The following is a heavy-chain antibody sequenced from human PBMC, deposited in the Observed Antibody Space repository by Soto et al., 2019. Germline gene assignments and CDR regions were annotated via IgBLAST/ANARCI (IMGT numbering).Heavy chain of an antibody. Sequence: SETLSLTCTVSGGSINSHYWSWIRQPPGKGLEWIGYIYYNGSTKYNPSLESRVTISVDTSKNQFSLRLTSVNAADTAAYYCARAHICLYGICYNMGFLEPWGQGTLVTVSS. CDR1: GGSINSHY. CDR2: IYYNGST. J-gene: IGHJ5*02. D-gene: IGHD2-8*01. V-gene: IGHV4-59*11. CDR3: ARAHICLYGICYNMGFLEP.